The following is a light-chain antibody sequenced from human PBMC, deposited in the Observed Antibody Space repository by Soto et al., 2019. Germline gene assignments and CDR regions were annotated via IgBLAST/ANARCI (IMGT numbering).Light chain of an antibody. CDR1: QSISTY. J-gene: IGKJ4*01. V-gene: IGKV1-39*01. CDR2: AAS. Sequence: DIRMTQSPSSLSASIGDRVTITCRASQSISTYLNWYQQKLGEAPKLLIYAASSLQSGVPLRFNGSGSGTDFTLTINSLQPEDFATYYCQQSSSAPRSFGGGTRVEIK. CDR3: QQSSSAPRS.